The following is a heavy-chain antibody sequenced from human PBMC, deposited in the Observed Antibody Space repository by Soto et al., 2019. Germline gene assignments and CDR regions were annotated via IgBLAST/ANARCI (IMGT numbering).Heavy chain of an antibody. D-gene: IGHD2-2*01. Sequence: ASVKVSCKVSGYTLTELSMHWVRQAPGKGLEWMGGFDPEDGETIYAQKFQGRVTMTEDTSTDTAYMELSSLRSEDTAVYYCATARGAAAHFDYWGQGTLVTVSS. V-gene: IGHV1-24*01. J-gene: IGHJ4*02. CDR3: ATARGAAAHFDY. CDR1: GYTLTELS. CDR2: FDPEDGET.